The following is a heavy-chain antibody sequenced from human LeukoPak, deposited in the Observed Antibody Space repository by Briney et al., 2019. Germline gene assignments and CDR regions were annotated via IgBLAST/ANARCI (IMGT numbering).Heavy chain of an antibody. CDR1: GFTFSSYW. CDR3: AKEGICSSTSCYTPNPY. D-gene: IGHD2-2*02. J-gene: IGHJ4*02. CDR2: ISGSGGST. Sequence: PGGSLRLSCAASGFTFSSYWMHWVRQAPGKGLEWVSAISGSGGSTYYADSVKGRFTISRDNSKNTLYLQMNSLRAEDTAVYYCAKEGICSSTSCYTPNPYWGQGTLVTVSS. V-gene: IGHV3-23*01.